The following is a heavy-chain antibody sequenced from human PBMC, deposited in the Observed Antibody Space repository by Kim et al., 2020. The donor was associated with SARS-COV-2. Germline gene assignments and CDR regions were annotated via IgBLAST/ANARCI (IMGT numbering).Heavy chain of an antibody. D-gene: IGHD6-19*01. Sequence: KGRFTISRDNSKNTLYLQMNSLRAEDTAVYYCAKTGSSGWYGSYWYFDLWGRGTLVTVSS. V-gene: IGHV3-23*01. J-gene: IGHJ2*01. CDR3: AKTGSSGWYGSYWYFDL.